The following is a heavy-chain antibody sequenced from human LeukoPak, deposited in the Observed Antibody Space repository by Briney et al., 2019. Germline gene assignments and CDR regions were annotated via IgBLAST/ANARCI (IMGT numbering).Heavy chain of an antibody. J-gene: IGHJ6*02. Sequence: GGSLRLSCAASGFTVSSNYMSWVRQAPGKGLEWVSVIYSGGSTYYADSVKGRFTISRDNSKNTLYLQMNSLRAEDTAVYYYARDRIVVVPAAIYYYGMDVWGQGTTVTVSS. V-gene: IGHV3-53*01. CDR1: GFTVSSNY. D-gene: IGHD2-2*02. CDR2: IYSGGST. CDR3: ARDRIVVVPAAIYYYGMDV.